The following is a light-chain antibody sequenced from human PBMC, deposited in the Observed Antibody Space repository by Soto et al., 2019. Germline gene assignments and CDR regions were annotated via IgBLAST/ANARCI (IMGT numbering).Light chain of an antibody. J-gene: IGKJ4*01. V-gene: IGKV1-27*01. CDR2: ATS. CDR3: KKYNSAPLT. CDR1: QGIAPY. Sequence: DVQMTQSPSSLSAFVGDRVTITCRASQGIAPYLAWFQQKPGKVPKLLIYATSTLQSGVPSRFSGSGSGTDFTLTISTLQPEDIGTYYCKKYNSAPLTFGGGTKVEIK.